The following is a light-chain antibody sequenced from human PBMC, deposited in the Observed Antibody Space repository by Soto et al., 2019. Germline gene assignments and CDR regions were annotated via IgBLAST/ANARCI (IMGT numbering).Light chain of an antibody. CDR1: QNINNY. CDR3: QQYENLPT. V-gene: IGKV1-33*01. Sequence: IQLTQSPSSLSASVGDRVTITCQASQNINNYLNWYKHKPGRAPTLLIYDAPNLEAGVPSRFRGSGSGTDSTFTIRRLKPEDIATYYCQQYENLPTFGQGTKVDIK. J-gene: IGKJ5*01. CDR2: DAP.